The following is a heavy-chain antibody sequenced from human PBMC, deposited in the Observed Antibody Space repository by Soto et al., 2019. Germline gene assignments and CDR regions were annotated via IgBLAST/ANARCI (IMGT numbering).Heavy chain of an antibody. V-gene: IGHV1-69*12. CDR1: GGTFSSYA. CDR3: ASPGQHLAPPGHYSFYGMDV. Sequence: QVQLVQSGAEVKKPGSSVKVSCKASGGTFSSYAISWVRQAPGQGLEWMGGIIPNFGTANYAQKFQGRVKITADEATGTAYMEQNSLRSEDTPVYSCASPGQHLAPPGHYSFYGMDVWGQGNPVNVS. J-gene: IGHJ6*02. D-gene: IGHD2-2*01. CDR2: IIPNFGTA.